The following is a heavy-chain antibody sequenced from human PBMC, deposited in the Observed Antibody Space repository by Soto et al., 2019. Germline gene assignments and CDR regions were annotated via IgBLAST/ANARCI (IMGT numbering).Heavy chain of an antibody. V-gene: IGHV3-30*18. CDR1: GFTFKTHA. J-gene: IGHJ6*02. D-gene: IGHD3-10*01. CDR3: GKVVGDYVRCYYGVDV. CDR2: IAYDGKEK. Sequence: QVQLVESGGGVVQPGTSRRLSCAASGFTFKTHAMHWVRQAPGKGREWMAVIAYDGKEKFYADSVKGRFTISRDNSKDALYFQMNPLRNDDTAVDYGGKVVGDYVRCYYGVDVWGQGTPVTVSS.